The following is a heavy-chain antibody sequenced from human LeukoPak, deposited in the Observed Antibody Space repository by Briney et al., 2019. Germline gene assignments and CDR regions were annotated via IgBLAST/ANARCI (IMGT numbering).Heavy chain of an antibody. CDR2: IVPIFGTA. Sequence: GASVKVSCKASGYTFTSYYMHWVRQAPGQGLEWMGGIVPIFGTANYAQKFQGRVTITADESTSTAYMELSSLRSEDTAVYYCAREVSAGIDHFDYWGQGTLVTVSS. D-gene: IGHD6-13*01. CDR1: GYTFTSYY. CDR3: AREVSAGIDHFDY. V-gene: IGHV1-69*13. J-gene: IGHJ4*02.